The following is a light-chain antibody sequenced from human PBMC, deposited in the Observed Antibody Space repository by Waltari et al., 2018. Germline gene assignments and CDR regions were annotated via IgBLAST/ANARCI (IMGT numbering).Light chain of an antibody. Sequence: QSALTQPASVSGSPGRSITISCTGIIRHVDSSNYVYWSQPHPCKSPKLIIFDVSRRPSGVSKRFSGSKSGNTASLTISGLQAEDEADYYCSSYTSRTYVVFGGGTKLTVL. J-gene: IGLJ2*01. CDR1: IRHVDSSNY. V-gene: IGLV2-14*03. CDR2: DVS. CDR3: SSYTSRTYVV.